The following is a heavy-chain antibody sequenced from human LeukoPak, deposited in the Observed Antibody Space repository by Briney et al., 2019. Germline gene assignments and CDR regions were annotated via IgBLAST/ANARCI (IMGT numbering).Heavy chain of an antibody. D-gene: IGHD3-10*01. CDR2: LYHSGST. J-gene: IGHJ4*02. V-gene: IGHV4-38-2*02. Sequence: PSETLSLTCTVSGYSISSGYSWGWIRQPPGKGLEWIGGLYHSGSTYYNPSLKSRVTTSVDTSKNQFSLKLSSVTAADTAVYYCARNSYYGSGSSSYFDYWGQGTLVTVSS. CDR1: GYSISSGYS. CDR3: ARNSYYGSGSSSYFDY.